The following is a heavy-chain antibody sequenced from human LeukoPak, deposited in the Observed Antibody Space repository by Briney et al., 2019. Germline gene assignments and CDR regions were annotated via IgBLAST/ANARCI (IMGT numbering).Heavy chain of an antibody. J-gene: IGHJ6*03. CDR1: GFTFSSYS. D-gene: IGHD2-2*01. CDR3: AKVSYCSSTSCYYGWGKLEQRANYYYYYYMDV. V-gene: IGHV3-23*01. CDR2: ISGSGGST. Sequence: GGSLRLSCAASGFTFSSYSMDWVRQAPGKGLEWVSAISGSGGSTYYADSVKGRFTISRDNSKNTLYLQMNSLRAEDTAVYYCAKVSYCSSTSCYYGWGKLEQRANYYYYYYMDVWGKGTTVTVSS.